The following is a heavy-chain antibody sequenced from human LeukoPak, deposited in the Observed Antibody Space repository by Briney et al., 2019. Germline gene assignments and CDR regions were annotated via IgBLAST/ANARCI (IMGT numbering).Heavy chain of an antibody. CDR3: ASGGSYSFSGVDYFDY. D-gene: IGHD1-26*01. CDR1: GYTFTGYY. Sequence: ASLKVSCKASGYTFTGYYMHWVRQAPGQGLEWMGRINPNSGGTNYAQKFQGRVTMTRDTSISTAYMELSRLRSDDTAVYYCASGGSYSFSGVDYFDYWGQGTLVTVSS. V-gene: IGHV1-2*06. CDR2: INPNSGGT. J-gene: IGHJ4*02.